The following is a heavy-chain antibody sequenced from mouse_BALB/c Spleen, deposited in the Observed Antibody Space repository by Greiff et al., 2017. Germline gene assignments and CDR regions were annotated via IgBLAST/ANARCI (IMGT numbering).Heavy chain of an antibody. Sequence: SGTVLARPGASVKMSCKASGYTFTSYWMHWVKQRPGQGLEWIGAIYPGNSDTSYNQKFKGKAKLTAVTSTSTAYMELSSLTNEDSAVYYCTRRLTGTGYYYAMDYWGQGTSVTVSS. J-gene: IGHJ4*01. V-gene: IGHV1-5*01. CDR3: TRRLTGTGYYYAMDY. CDR1: GYTFTSYW. CDR2: IYPGNSDT. D-gene: IGHD4-1*01.